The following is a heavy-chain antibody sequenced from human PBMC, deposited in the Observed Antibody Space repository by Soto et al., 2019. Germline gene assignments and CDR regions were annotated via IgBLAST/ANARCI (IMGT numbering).Heavy chain of an antibody. Sequence: GESLRLSCAASGFTFSDYYMSWIRQAPGKGLEWVSYISSSGSTIYYADSVKGRFTISRDNAKNSLYLQMNSLRAEDTAVYYCARLPIVVVPAAMYYYYMDVWGKGTTVTVSS. V-gene: IGHV3-11*01. CDR3: ARLPIVVVPAAMYYYYMDV. CDR1: GFTFSDYY. D-gene: IGHD2-2*01. J-gene: IGHJ6*03. CDR2: ISSSGSTI.